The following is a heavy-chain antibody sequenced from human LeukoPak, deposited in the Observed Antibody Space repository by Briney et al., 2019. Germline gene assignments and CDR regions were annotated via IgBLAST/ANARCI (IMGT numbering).Heavy chain of an antibody. CDR3: ARQSRSHFDY. J-gene: IGHJ4*02. V-gene: IGHV3-30*02. CDR2: IRYNGNNQ. Sequence: GGSLRLSCAASGFTFNNYGMHWVRQAPGKGLEWVAFIRYNGNNQYYADSVKGRFIIFRDTSKNTLFLQMDSLTAEDTAVYYCARQSRSHFDYWGQGTLVTVSS. CDR1: GFTFNNYG.